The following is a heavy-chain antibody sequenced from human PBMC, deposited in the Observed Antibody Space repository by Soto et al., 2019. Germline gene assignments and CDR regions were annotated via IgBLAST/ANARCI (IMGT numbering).Heavy chain of an antibody. CDR3: ARVRTYYYDSSGSYYFDY. CDR1: GCTFSSYA. V-gene: IGHV1-69*01. CDR2: IIPIFGTA. J-gene: IGHJ4*02. D-gene: IGHD3-22*01. Sequence: QVQLVQYGAEVKKPGSSVKVSCKASGCTFSSYAISWVRQAPGQGREWMGGIIPIFGTANYAQKFQGRVTITADESTSTAYMELSSLRSEDTAVYYCARVRTYYYDSSGSYYFDYWGQGTLVTVSS.